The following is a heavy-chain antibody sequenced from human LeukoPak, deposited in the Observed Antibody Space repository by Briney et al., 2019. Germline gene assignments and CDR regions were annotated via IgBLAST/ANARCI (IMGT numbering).Heavy chain of an antibody. CDR2: ISGSGSDI. CDR1: GFTFSSYG. J-gene: IGHJ4*02. CDR3: ARFLGLFDY. Sequence: GGSLRLSCAASGFTFSSYGMHWVRQAPGKGLEWVSYISGSGSDIYYADSVKGRFTISRDNAKKSLYLQMNSLRAEDTAVYYCARFLGLFDYWGQGTQVTVSS. D-gene: IGHD3-3*01. V-gene: IGHV3-48*03.